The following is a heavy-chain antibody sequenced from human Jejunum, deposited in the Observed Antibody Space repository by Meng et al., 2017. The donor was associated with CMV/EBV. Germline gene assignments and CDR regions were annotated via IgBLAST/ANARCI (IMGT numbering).Heavy chain of an antibody. CDR1: GDSISSGDSY. Sequence: QVQLQESGPGLVKPSQTLSLTCGVSGDSISSGDSYWSWIRQPPGKGLEWIGYIYESGSTSYNPSLESRVTISVDTSKTQFSLKVMSVTAADTAVYYCAREGTNSYYFDYWGQGTLVTVSS. J-gene: IGHJ4*02. CDR2: IYESGST. D-gene: IGHD1-14*01. V-gene: IGHV4-30-4*01. CDR3: AREGTNSYYFDY.